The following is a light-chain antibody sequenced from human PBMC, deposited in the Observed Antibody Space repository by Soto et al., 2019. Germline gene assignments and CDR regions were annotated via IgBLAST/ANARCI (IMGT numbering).Light chain of an antibody. CDR3: QRYDGY. V-gene: IGKV1-5*01. J-gene: IGKJ2*01. CDR1: QTMSTW. Sequence: DSQMTQSPSTLSASVGDRVTITCRASQTMSTWLAWYQQKPGKAPKLLIYDASSLSSGVPSRFSGSGSGTEFTLTITSLQPDDFATYYCQRYDGYFGQGTKLEIK. CDR2: DAS.